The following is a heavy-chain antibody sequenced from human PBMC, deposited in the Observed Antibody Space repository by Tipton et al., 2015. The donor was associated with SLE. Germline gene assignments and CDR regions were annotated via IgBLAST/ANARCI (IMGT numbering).Heavy chain of an antibody. J-gene: IGHJ4*02. D-gene: IGHD2-15*01. CDR3: AKDMGEDHYFDY. Sequence: SLRLSCAASGFTFDDYTMHWVRQAPGKGLEWVSLISWDGGSTYYADSVKGRFTISRDNSKNSLYLQMNSLRTEDTALYYCAKDMGEDHYFDYWGQGTLVTVSS. V-gene: IGHV3-43*01. CDR2: ISWDGGST. CDR1: GFTFDDYT.